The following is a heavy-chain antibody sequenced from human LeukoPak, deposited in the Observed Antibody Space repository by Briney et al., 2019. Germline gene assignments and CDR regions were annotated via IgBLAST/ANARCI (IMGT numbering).Heavy chain of an antibody. D-gene: IGHD5-12*01. CDR2: ISWNSGSI. V-gene: IGHV3-9*01. J-gene: IGHJ3*02. CDR3: AKADYSYAFDI. Sequence: GRSLRLSCAASGFTFDDYAMHWVRQAPGKGLEWVSGISWNSGSIGYADSVKGRFTISRDNAKNSLYLQMNSLRAEDTALYYCAKADYSYAFDIWGQGTMVTVSS. CDR1: GFTFDDYA.